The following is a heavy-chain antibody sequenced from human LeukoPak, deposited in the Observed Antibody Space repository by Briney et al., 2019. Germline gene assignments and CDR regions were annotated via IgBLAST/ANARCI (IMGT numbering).Heavy chain of an antibody. J-gene: IGHJ4*02. Sequence: PGGSLRLSCEASGFTVRSNHMSWVRQAPGKGLEWVSVIYTGGSTNHADSVKNRFNISRDNFQNTAHLQMNSLRAEDTAVYYCARVGRISGYSAFDYWGQGALVTVSS. V-gene: IGHV3-66*01. CDR3: ARVGRISGYSAFDY. CDR2: IYTGGST. D-gene: IGHD5-12*01. CDR1: GFTVRSNH.